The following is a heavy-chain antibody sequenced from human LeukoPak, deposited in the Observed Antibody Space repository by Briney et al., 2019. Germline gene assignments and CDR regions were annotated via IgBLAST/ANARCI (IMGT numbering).Heavy chain of an antibody. Sequence: PSETLSLTCAVYGGSFSGYYWSWIRQPPGKGLEWIGEINHSGSTNYNPSLKSRVTISVDTSKNQFSLKLSSVTAADTAVYYCARAPIAAYWFDPWGQGTLVTVSS. CDR2: INHSGST. CDR3: ARAPIAAYWFDP. CDR1: GGSFSGYY. V-gene: IGHV4-34*01. J-gene: IGHJ5*02. D-gene: IGHD6-13*01.